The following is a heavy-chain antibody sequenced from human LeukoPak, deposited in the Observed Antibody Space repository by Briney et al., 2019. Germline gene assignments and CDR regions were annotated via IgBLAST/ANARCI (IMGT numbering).Heavy chain of an antibody. D-gene: IGHD5-12*01. J-gene: IGHJ5*02. V-gene: IGHV4-39*01. CDR1: GGSIGSRSFY. CDR3: ARRTSGGYSGYIDR. CDR2: IDHSGNT. Sequence: SETLSLTCNVSGGSIGSRSFYWGWIRQPPGKGLEFIGSIDHSGNTNYNSSLKSRVTISADPSRNQFSLKLRSVTAADTAVYYCARRTSGGYSGYIDRWGQGTLVSVSS.